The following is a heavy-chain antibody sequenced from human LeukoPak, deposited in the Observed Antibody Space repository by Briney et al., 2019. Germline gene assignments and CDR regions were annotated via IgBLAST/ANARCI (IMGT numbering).Heavy chain of an antibody. Sequence: PGGSLRLSCAASGFTFSSYAMSWVRQAPGKGLEWISAISSSGGNTYYTDSVKGRFTISRDNSKNTLYLQMNSLRVEDTAVYYCAKSSSSSGDWGQGTLVTVSS. CDR3: AKSSSSSGD. D-gene: IGHD6-13*01. J-gene: IGHJ4*02. CDR1: GFTFSSYA. CDR2: ISSSGGNT. V-gene: IGHV3-23*01.